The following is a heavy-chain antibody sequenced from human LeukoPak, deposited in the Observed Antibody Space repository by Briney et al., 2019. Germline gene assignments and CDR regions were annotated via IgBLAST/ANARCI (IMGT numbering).Heavy chain of an antibody. CDR3: ARATYSGYDYWFDP. Sequence: ASVKVSCKASGYTFTSYDINWVRQAPGQGLEWMGIINPSGGSTSYAQKFQGRVTMTRDMSTSTVYMELSSLRSEDTAVYYCARATYSGYDYWFDPWGQGTLVTVSS. V-gene: IGHV1-46*01. J-gene: IGHJ5*02. D-gene: IGHD5-12*01. CDR1: GYTFTSYD. CDR2: INPSGGST.